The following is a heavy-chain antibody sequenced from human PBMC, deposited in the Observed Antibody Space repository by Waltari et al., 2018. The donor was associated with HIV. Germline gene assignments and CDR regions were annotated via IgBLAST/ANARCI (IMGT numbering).Heavy chain of an antibody. CDR1: GGSISSYY. Sequence: QVQLQESGPGLVKPSETLSLTCTVSGGSISSYYWSWIRQPPGKGLEWIGYIYYSGSTNYNPSLKSRVTISVDTSKNQFSLKLSSVTAADTAVYYCARRRISGDYYFDYWGQGTLVTVSS. J-gene: IGHJ4*02. CDR2: IYYSGST. D-gene: IGHD3-10*01. V-gene: IGHV4-59*08. CDR3: ARRRISGDYYFDY.